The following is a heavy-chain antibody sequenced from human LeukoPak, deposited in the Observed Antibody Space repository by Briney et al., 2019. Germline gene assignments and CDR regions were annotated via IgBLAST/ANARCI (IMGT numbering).Heavy chain of an antibody. D-gene: IGHD3-10*02. J-gene: IGHJ6*04. Sequence: PGGSLRLSCAASGFIFSSHGMNWVRQAPGKGLEWVSAISSSTLKIYYADSVKGRFTISRDNSKNTLYLQMNSVRAEDTAVYYCAELGITMIGGVWGKGTTVTISS. CDR1: GFIFSSHG. V-gene: IGHV3-23*01. CDR3: AELGITMIGGV. CDR2: ISSSTLKI.